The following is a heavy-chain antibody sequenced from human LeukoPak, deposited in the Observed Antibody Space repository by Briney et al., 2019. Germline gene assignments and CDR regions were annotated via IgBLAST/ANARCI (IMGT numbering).Heavy chain of an antibody. J-gene: IGHJ4*02. CDR1: GFTLSSYG. Sequence: PGGSLRLSCAASGFTLSSYGMHWVRQAPGKGLEWVTLISYDGSSKYYADSVKGRFSISRDTSKNTLYLQMNSLRTEDTAVYYCARGSGRYSYGAVASFDYWGQGTLVTVSS. CDR2: ISYDGSSK. D-gene: IGHD1-26*01. CDR3: ARGSGRYSYGAVASFDY. V-gene: IGHV3-30*03.